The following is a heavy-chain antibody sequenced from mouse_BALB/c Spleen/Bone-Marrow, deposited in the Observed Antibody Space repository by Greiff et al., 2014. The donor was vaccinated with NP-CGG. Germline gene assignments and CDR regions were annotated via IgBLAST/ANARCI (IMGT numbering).Heavy chain of an antibody. V-gene: IGHV7-3*02. Sequence: EVQLQESGGGLVQPGGFLRLSCATSGFTFTDHYMSWVRQPPGKALEWLGFIRDKANGYTTEYSASVKGRFTISRDNSQSIVYLQMNTLRAEDGATYYCARDYLYYFDYWGQGTTLTVSS. J-gene: IGHJ2*01. CDR3: ARDYLYYFDY. CDR1: GFTFTDHY. D-gene: IGHD2-1*01. CDR2: IRDKANGYTT.